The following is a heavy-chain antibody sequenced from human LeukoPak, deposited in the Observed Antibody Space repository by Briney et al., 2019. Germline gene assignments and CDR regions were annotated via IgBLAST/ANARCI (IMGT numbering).Heavy chain of an antibody. CDR3: ARGDSSSFYYYYMDV. CDR1: GFTFSSYA. V-gene: IGHV3-48*03. D-gene: IGHD6-13*01. Sequence: GGSLRLSCAASGFTFSSYAMSWVRQAPGKGLEWVSYISSSGSITYYADSVKGRFTISRDNAKNTLYLQMNSLRAEDTAVYYCARGDSSSFYYYYMDVWGKGTTVTVSS. CDR2: ISSSGSIT. J-gene: IGHJ6*03.